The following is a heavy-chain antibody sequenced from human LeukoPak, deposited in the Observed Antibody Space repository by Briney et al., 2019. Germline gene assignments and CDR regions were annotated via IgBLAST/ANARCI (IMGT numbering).Heavy chain of an antibody. CDR2: ISYDGSNK. CDR1: GFTFSSYG. Sequence: GGSLRLSCAASGFTFSSYGMHWVHQAPGKGLEWVTVISYDGSNKYYADSVKGRFTISRDNSKNTLYLQMNSLRAEDTAVYYCAKDYFNEAYCGGDCLYYFDYWGQGTLVTVSS. D-gene: IGHD2-21*02. V-gene: IGHV3-30*18. J-gene: IGHJ4*02. CDR3: AKDYFNEAYCGGDCLYYFDY.